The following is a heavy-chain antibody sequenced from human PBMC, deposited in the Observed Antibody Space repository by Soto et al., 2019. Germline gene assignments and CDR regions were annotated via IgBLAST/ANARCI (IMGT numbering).Heavy chain of an antibody. Sequence: QVQLQQWGAGLLKPSETLSLTCAVYGGSFSGYYWSWIRQPPGKGLEWIGEINHSGSTNYNPSLRSQVTISVDTSKNQFSLELSSVTAADTAVYYCARGRLGYCSGGSCLDLDYWGQGTLVTVSS. J-gene: IGHJ4*02. D-gene: IGHD2-15*01. CDR2: INHSGST. CDR1: GGSFSGYY. V-gene: IGHV4-34*01. CDR3: ARGRLGYCSGGSCLDLDY.